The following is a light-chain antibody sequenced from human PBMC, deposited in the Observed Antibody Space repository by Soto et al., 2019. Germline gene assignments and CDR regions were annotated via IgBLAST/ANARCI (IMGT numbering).Light chain of an antibody. CDR2: GAS. J-gene: IGKJ1*01. V-gene: IGKV3-20*01. CDR3: QQYSSSPLT. Sequence: EIVLTQSPGTLSLSPGERATLSCRASQSVSSSYLAWYQQKPGQAPRLLIYGASSRATGIPDRFSGSGSGTDFTLTISSLEPEDFAVYYCQQYSSSPLTFGQGTKVKIK. CDR1: QSVSSSY.